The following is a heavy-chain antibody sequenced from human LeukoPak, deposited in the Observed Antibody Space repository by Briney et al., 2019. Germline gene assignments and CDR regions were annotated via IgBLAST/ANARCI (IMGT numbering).Heavy chain of an antibody. CDR3: ARSSGGGYCSSNSCPMDV. J-gene: IGHJ6*02. Sequence: SETLSLTCTVSDDSIGNYYWSWIRQSPGKGLEWIGYIYFSGSTNYNPSLKRRVTMSVVTSKNQFSLKLNSVTAADTAVYYCARSSGGGYCSSNSCPMDVWGQGTTVTVSS. CDR2: IYFSGST. D-gene: IGHD2-2*01. V-gene: IGHV4-59*12. CDR1: DDSIGNYY.